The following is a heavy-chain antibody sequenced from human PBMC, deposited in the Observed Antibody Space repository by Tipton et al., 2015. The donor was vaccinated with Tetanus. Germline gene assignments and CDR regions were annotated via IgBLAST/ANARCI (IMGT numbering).Heavy chain of an antibody. CDR3: ADARFGQWLLGATDY. V-gene: IGHV3-7*01. CDR1: GFSFTNYW. Sequence: SLRLSCAASGFSFTNYWMSWVRQTPGKGLEWVADIKQDGSEEYSVDSVKGRFIISRDNAEKTVYLQMNNLRAEDTAVYYCADARFGQWLLGATDYWGQGSLVTVSS. CDR2: IKQDGSEE. J-gene: IGHJ4*02. D-gene: IGHD6-19*01.